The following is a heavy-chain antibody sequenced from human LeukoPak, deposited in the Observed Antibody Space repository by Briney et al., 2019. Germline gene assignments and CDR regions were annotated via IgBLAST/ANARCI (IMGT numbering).Heavy chain of an antibody. J-gene: IGHJ4*02. D-gene: IGHD3-10*01. CDR2: ISWNSGSI. CDR1: GFTFDDYA. V-gene: IGHV3-9*01. CDR3: AKSIEGSGSYYNSYFGY. Sequence: PGGSLRLSCAASGFTFDDYAMHWVRQVAGKGLEWVSVISWNSGSIGYADSVKGRFTISRDNAKNSLYLQVNSLRAEDTALYYCAKSIEGSGSYYNSYFGYWGQGTLVTVSS.